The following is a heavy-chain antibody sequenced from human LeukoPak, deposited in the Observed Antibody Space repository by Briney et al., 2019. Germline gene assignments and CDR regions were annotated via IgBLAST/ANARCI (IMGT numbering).Heavy chain of an antibody. V-gene: IGHV4-59*01. Sequence: SETLSLTCTVSGGSISSYYWSWIRQLPGKGLEWIGYIYYSGSTNYNPSLKSRVTISVDTSKNQFSLKLSSVTAADTAVYYCARVPTRAWYFDLWGRGTLVTVSS. D-gene: IGHD4-17*01. CDR3: ARVPTRAWYFDL. CDR2: IYYSGST. CDR1: GGSISSYY. J-gene: IGHJ2*01.